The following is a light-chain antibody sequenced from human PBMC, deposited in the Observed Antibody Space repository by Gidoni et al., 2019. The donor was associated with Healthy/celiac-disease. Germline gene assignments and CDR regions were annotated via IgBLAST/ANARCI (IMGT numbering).Light chain of an antibody. CDR3: QQYYSLYS. J-gene: IGKJ2*03. Sequence: AIRMTQSPSSFSASTGDRVTITCRASQGISSYLAWYQQKPGKAPKLLIYAASTLQSGVPSRFSGSGSGTDFTLTISGLQSEDFATYYCQQYYSLYSFGQGTKLEIK. CDR2: AAS. CDR1: QGISSY. V-gene: IGKV1-8*01.